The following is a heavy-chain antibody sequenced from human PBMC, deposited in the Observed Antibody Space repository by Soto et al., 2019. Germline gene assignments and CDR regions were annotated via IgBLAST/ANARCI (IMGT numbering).Heavy chain of an antibody. D-gene: IGHD3-3*01. V-gene: IGHV3-23*01. Sequence: GGSLRLSCAASGFTFSSYAMSWARQAPGKGLEWVSAISGSGGSTYYVDSVKGRFTISRDNAKNSLYLQMNSLRAEDTAVYYCARDQDDSSDAFDIWGQGTMVTVSS. CDR3: ARDQDDSSDAFDI. CDR1: GFTFSSYA. CDR2: ISGSGGST. J-gene: IGHJ3*02.